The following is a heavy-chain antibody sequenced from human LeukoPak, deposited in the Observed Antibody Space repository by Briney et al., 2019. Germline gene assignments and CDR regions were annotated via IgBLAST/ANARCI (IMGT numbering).Heavy chain of an antibody. CDR1: GFTFNSYG. CDR2: IWSDGSNE. J-gene: IGHJ4*02. CDR3: ARRSSGTYGFDC. V-gene: IGHV3-33*01. Sequence: GMSLRLSCAAAGFTFNSYGMRWVRQAPGKGLEWVAVIWSDGSNEYYAESLRGRFTISRDNSKDTVYLQLNSLRVEDTAVYYCARRSSGTYGFDCWGQGTLVTVST. D-gene: IGHD1-26*01.